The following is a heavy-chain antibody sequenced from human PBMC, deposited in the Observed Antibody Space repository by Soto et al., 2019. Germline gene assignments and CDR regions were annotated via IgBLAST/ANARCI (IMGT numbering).Heavy chain of an antibody. Sequence: ASVKVSCKASGYTFTSYAMHWVRQAPGQRLEWMGWINAGNGNTKYSQKFQGRVTITRDTSASTAYMELSSLRSEDTAVYYCARDNVAMSIVVVPAAMDYWGQGTLVTVSS. CDR3: ARDNVAMSIVVVPAAMDY. CDR2: INAGNGNT. V-gene: IGHV1-3*01. CDR1: GYTFTSYA. J-gene: IGHJ4*02. D-gene: IGHD2-2*01.